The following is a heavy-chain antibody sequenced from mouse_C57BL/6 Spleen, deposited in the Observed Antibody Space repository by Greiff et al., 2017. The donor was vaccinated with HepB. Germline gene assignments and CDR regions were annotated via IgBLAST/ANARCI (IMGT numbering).Heavy chain of an antibody. V-gene: IGHV1-69*01. CDR2: IDPSDSYT. CDR1: GYTFTSYW. CDR3: ARGGSYYDYGFAY. Sequence: VQLQQSGAELVMPGASVKLSCKASGYTFTSYWMHWVKQRPGQGLEWIGEIDPSDSYTNYNQKFKGKSTLTVDKSSSTAYMQLSSLTSEDSAVYYCARGGSYYDYGFAYWGQGTLVTVSA. J-gene: IGHJ3*01. D-gene: IGHD2-4*01.